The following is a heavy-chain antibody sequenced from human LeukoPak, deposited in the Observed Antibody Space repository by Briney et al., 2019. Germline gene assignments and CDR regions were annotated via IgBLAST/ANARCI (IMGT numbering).Heavy chain of an antibody. CDR1: GFTFSSYG. V-gene: IGHV3-30*18. Sequence: GGPLRLSCAASGFTFSSYGMHWVRQAPGKGLEWVAVISYDGSNKYYADSVKGRFTISRDNSKNTLYLQMNSLRAEDTAVYYCAKDGWFGEPRNSYFDYWGQGTLVTVSS. CDR2: ISYDGSNK. CDR3: AKDGWFGEPRNSYFDY. D-gene: IGHD3-10*01. J-gene: IGHJ4*02.